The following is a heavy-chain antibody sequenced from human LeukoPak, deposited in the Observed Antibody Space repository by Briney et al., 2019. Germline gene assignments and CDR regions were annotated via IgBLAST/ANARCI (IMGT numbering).Heavy chain of an antibody. CDR1: GYTFTSYY. J-gene: IGHJ6*03. V-gene: IGHV1-46*01. CDR3: ARDQGSSTAYYYYMDV. Sequence: ASVKVSCKASGYTFTSYYMHWVRQAPGQGLEWMGIINPSGGSTSYAQTFQGRVTMTRDTSTSTVYMELSSLRSEDTAVYYCARDQGSSTAYYYYMDVWGRGTTVTVSS. D-gene: IGHD6-6*01. CDR2: INPSGGST.